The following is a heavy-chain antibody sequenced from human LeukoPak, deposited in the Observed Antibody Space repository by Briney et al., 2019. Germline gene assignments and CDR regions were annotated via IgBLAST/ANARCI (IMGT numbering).Heavy chain of an antibody. D-gene: IGHD3-22*01. Sequence: SETLSLTCTVSGGSISSHYWSWIRQPPGKGLEWIGYIYYSGSTNYNPSLKSRVTISVDTSKNLFSLKLSSVTAADTAVYYCARTYYYDSSGYNLYYYYYMDVWGKGTTVTVSS. J-gene: IGHJ6*03. V-gene: IGHV4-59*11. CDR2: IYYSGST. CDR1: GGSISSHY. CDR3: ARTYYYDSSGYNLYYYYYMDV.